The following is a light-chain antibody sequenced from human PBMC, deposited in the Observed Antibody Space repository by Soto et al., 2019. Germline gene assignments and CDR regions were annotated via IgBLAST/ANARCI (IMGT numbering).Light chain of an antibody. V-gene: IGKV3-11*01. CDR3: QQRSNWPPIT. Sequence: EIVLTQSPATLSLSPGERATLSCRASQSVSSYLAWYQQKPGQPPRLLIYDASTRATGVPARFGGSGSGTEFTLTISGLQSEDFAVYYCQQRSNWPPITFGQGTRLEIK. CDR1: QSVSSY. J-gene: IGKJ5*01. CDR2: DAS.